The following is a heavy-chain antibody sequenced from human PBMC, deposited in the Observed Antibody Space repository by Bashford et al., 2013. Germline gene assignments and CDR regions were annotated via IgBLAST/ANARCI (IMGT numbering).Heavy chain of an antibody. J-gene: IGHJ4*02. Sequence: VRQAPGKGLEWVALISHDGNNKYYEDSVKGRFTISRDNPKNTLYLQMDTLRVEDTAVYYCATVKEGRVHYYDTSGLDYWGQGTQVTVSS. CDR3: ATVKEGRVHYYDTSGLDY. V-gene: IGHV3-30*03. CDR2: ISHDGNNK. D-gene: IGHD3-22*01.